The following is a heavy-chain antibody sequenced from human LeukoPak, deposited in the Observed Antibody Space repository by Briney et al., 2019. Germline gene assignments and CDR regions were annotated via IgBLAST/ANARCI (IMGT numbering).Heavy chain of an antibody. CDR3: AKDLDYF. CDR2: IRYDGNNK. J-gene: IGHJ4*02. CDR1: GFTFSSYG. V-gene: IGHV3-30*02. Sequence: GGSLRLSCAGSGFTFSSYGIHWVRQAPGKGLEWVAFIRYDGNNKYYADSVKGRFTISRDNSKNTVFLQMNSLRAEDTAVYYCAKDLDYFWGQGTLVTVSS. D-gene: IGHD1-1*01.